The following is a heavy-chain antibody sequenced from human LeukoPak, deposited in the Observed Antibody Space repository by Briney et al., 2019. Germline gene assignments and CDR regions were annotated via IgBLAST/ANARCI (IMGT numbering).Heavy chain of an antibody. CDR2: IWYDGSDK. V-gene: IGHV3-33*01. Sequence: PGGSLRLSCTASGFSFTDYGMHWVRQAPGKGLEWVAVIWYDGSDKYFAESVKGRFTISRDNSKNAIFLEMNSLRVKDTAVYYCARSHARLSSLGTGFDYWGQGTLVTVSS. J-gene: IGHJ4*02. CDR1: GFSFTDYG. D-gene: IGHD1-1*01. CDR3: ARSHARLSSLGTGFDY.